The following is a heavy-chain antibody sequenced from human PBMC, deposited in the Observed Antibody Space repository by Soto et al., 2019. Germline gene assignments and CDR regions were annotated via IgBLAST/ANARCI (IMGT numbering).Heavy chain of an antibody. V-gene: IGHV2-5*02. CDR1: GFSLSTSGVG. D-gene: IGHD6-19*01. Sequence: QITLKESGPTLVKPTQTLTLTCTFSGFSLSTSGVGVGWIRQPPGKALEWLALIYWDDDKRYSPSLKSRLTITNDTSKNQVVLTTTNMDPVDTATYYCARLAVADHFDYWGQGTLVTVSS. CDR3: ARLAVADHFDY. J-gene: IGHJ4*02. CDR2: IYWDDDK.